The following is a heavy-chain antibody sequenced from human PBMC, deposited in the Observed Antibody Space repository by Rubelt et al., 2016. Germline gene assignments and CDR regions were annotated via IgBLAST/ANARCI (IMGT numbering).Heavy chain of an antibody. V-gene: IGHV4-34*01. Sequence: QVQLQQWGAGLLKPSETLSLTCAVYGGSFSGYYWSWTRQPPGKGLEWIGEINHSGSTNYTTSLKSRVTISGATSKNHFSRNLNSGTAAETAVYYCARGLDSTKTGADWGQGTLVTVSS. CDR1: GGSFSGYY. CDR2: INHSGST. J-gene: IGHJ4*02. D-gene: IGHD3-10*01. CDR3: ARGLDSTKTGAD.